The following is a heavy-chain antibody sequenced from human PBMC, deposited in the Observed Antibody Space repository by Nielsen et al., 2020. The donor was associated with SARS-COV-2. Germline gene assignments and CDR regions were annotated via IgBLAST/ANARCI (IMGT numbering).Heavy chain of an antibody. J-gene: IGHJ3*02. Sequence: GESLKISCAASGFTFSSYGMHWVRQAPGKGLEWVAVISYDGSNKYYADSVKGRFTISRDNSKNTLYLQMGSLRAEDMAVYYCARDRFTTMITFGGVIALDAFDIWGQGTMVTVSS. D-gene: IGHD3-16*02. CDR2: ISYDGSNK. CDR3: ARDRFTTMITFGGVIALDAFDI. V-gene: IGHV3-30*03. CDR1: GFTFSSYG.